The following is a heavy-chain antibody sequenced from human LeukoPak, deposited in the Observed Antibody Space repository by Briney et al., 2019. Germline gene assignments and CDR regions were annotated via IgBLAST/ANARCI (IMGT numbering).Heavy chain of an antibody. Sequence: GGSLRLSCAASGNYWMHWVRQAPGKGLVWVSHINSDGSWTSYADSVKGRSTISKDNAKNTVYLQMNNLRAEDTAVYYCVSFYETYRGRGTPVTVSS. J-gene: IGHJ4*02. V-gene: IGHV3-74*01. CDR1: GNYW. D-gene: IGHD2-2*01. CDR3: VSFYETY. CDR2: INSDGSWT.